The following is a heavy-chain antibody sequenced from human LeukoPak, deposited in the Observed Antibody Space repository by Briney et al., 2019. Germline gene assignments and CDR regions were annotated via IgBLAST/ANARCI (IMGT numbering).Heavy chain of an antibody. CDR2: FYYRGST. CDR1: GGSISSYY. D-gene: IGHD6-13*01. Sequence: SETLSLTFTVSGGSISSYYWGWIRQPPGKGLEWLGTFYYRGSTYYNPALNSRVTISVDTSKNLFSLKLTSVTAADTAVYYCARREGIIASADYFDYWGQGTLVTVSS. V-gene: IGHV4-39*01. J-gene: IGHJ4*02. CDR3: ARREGIIASADYFDY.